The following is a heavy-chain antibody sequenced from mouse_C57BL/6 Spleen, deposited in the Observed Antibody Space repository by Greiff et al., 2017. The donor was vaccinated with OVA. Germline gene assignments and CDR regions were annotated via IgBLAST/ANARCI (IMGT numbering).Heavy chain of an antibody. J-gene: IGHJ3*01. D-gene: IGHD1-1*01. CDR3: ARQSSSYPFAY. Sequence: EVKVVESGGGLVKPGGSLKLSCAASGFTFSSYTMSWVRQTPEKRLEWVATISGGGGNTYYPDSVTGRFTISRDNAKNTLYLQMSSLRSEDTAWYYCARQSSSYPFAYWGQGTLVTVSA. CDR2: ISGGGGNT. V-gene: IGHV5-9*01. CDR1: GFTFSSYT.